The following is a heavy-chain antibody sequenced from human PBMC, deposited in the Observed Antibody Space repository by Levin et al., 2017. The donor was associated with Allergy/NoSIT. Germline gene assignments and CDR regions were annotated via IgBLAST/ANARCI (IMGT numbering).Heavy chain of an antibody. CDR1: GDSIKNGDYY. D-gene: IGHD2-2*01. CDR2: VYYSGSN. CDR3: ARNASRRGWFDS. Sequence: SETLSLTCSVTGDSIKNGDYYWSWIRQSPGKGLEWIGYVYYSGSNIYNPSLKSRVSISIDTYRKQFSLKLSSLTAADTAIYYCARNASRRGWFDSWGQGTTVIVSS. J-gene: IGHJ5*01. V-gene: IGHV4-61*08.